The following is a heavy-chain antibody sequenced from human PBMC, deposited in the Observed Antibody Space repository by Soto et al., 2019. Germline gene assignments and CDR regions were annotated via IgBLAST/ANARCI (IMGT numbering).Heavy chain of an antibody. V-gene: IGHV4-31*03. Sequence: QVQLQESGPGLVKPSQTLSLTCTVSGGSISSGGYYWSWIRQPPGKGLEWIGYIYYSGSTYYNPSLKSRVTISVDTSKNQFALKLSSVTAADTAVYYCAREGGNYYGSGSFDYWGQGTLVTVSS. CDR1: GGSISSGGYY. CDR3: AREGGNYYGSGSFDY. J-gene: IGHJ4*02. CDR2: IYYSGST. D-gene: IGHD3-10*01.